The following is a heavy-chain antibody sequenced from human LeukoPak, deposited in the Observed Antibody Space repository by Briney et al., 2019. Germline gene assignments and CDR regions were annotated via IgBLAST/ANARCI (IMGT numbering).Heavy chain of an antibody. CDR3: ARLPLWNGYYFLDY. CDR1: GGSISSYH. D-gene: IGHD3-3*01. CDR2: IYYSGST. Sequence: SETLSLTCTVSGGSISSYHWSWIRQPPGKGLEWIGYIYYSGSTNYNPSLKSRVTISVDTSKNQFSLKLSSVTAADTAVYYCARLPLWNGYYFLDYWGQGTLVTVSS. V-gene: IGHV4-59*08. J-gene: IGHJ4*02.